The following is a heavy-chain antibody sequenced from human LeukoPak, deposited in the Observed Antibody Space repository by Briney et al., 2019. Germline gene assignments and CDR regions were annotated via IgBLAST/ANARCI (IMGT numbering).Heavy chain of an antibody. CDR1: GFTFSGHS. J-gene: IGHJ6*02. Sequence: PGGSLRLSCAASGFTFSGHSMTWVRQTPGKGLEWVSVIFGNGVKTYYADSLKGRFTISRDNSKSTLYLQMNSLGADDTAVYYCARVGDWSNYFGMDAWGQGTTVSVSS. V-gene: IGHV3-23*01. CDR3: ARVGDWSNYFGMDA. D-gene: IGHD3-16*01. CDR2: IFGNGVKT.